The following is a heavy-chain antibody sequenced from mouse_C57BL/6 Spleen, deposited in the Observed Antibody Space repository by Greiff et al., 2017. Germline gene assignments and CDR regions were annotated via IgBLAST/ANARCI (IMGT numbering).Heavy chain of an antibody. CDR1: GYTFTSYW. CDR3: ARGGAMDY. Sequence: QVQLQQPGAELVKPGASVKMSCTASGYTFTSYWLTWVKQGPGQGLEWIGDIYTGSGSTNYKETLQSKATLTGDTPPSTAYMQLSSLTSEDSAVYYCARGGAMDYWGQGTSVTVSS. CDR2: IYTGSGST. V-gene: IGHV1-55*01. J-gene: IGHJ4*01.